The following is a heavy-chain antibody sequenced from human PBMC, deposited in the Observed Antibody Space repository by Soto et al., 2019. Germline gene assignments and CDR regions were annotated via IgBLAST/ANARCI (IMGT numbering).Heavy chain of an antibody. D-gene: IGHD3-22*01. J-gene: IGHJ4*02. Sequence: GGSLRLSCAASGFTFSNYDMHWVRQTTGKGLEWVSAIDTAGNTYYPDSVKGRFTISRENAKSSLYLQMNSLRAEDTAVYYCARDDYPYYDDSSGYHFDYWGQGALVTVSS. CDR1: GFTFSNYD. V-gene: IGHV3-13*04. CDR3: ARDDYPYYDDSSGYHFDY. CDR2: IDTAGNT.